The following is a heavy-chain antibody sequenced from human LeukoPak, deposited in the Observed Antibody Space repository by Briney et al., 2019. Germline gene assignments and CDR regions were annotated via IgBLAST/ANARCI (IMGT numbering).Heavy chain of an antibody. Sequence: SETLSLTCDVYGGSFSGYYWSWIRQPPGKGLEWIGEINHRGSTNYNPSLKSRVTISVDKAKNQFSLNLNSVTAADTAVYYCARGGDRSFDYWGQGTLVTVSS. J-gene: IGHJ4*02. CDR1: GGSFSGYY. CDR2: INHRGST. V-gene: IGHV4-34*01. CDR3: ARGGDRSFDY. D-gene: IGHD3-10*01.